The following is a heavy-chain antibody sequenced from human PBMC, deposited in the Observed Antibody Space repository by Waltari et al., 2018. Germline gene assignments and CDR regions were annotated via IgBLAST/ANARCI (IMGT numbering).Heavy chain of an antibody. Sequence: EVQLVESGGGLVQPGGSLRLSCAASGFTFSSYWMSWVRQAPGKGLEWVANIKQDGSEKYYVDSVKGRFTISRDNAKNSLYLQMNSLRAEDTAVYYCARMVIVGATNPRYFDYWGQGTLVTVSS. CDR2: IKQDGSEK. D-gene: IGHD1-26*01. J-gene: IGHJ4*02. CDR3: ARMVIVGATNPRYFDY. V-gene: IGHV3-7*01. CDR1: GFTFSSYW.